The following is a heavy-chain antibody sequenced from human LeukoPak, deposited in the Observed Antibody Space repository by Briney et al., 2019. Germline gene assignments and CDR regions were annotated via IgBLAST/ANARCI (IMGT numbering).Heavy chain of an antibody. J-gene: IGHJ5*02. CDR2: IYHSGST. CDR3: ARGVLLWFGESMVYNWFDP. V-gene: IGHV4-38-2*02. CDR1: GYSISSGYY. D-gene: IGHD3-10*01. Sequence: KPSETLSLTCTVSGYSISSGYYWGWIRQPPGKGLEWIGSIYHSGSTYYNPSLKSRVTISVDTSKNQFSLKLSSVTAADTAVYYCARGVLLWFGESMVYNWFDPWGQGTLVTVSS.